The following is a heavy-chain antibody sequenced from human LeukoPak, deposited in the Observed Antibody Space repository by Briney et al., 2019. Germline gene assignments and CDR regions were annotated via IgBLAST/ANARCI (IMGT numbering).Heavy chain of an antibody. J-gene: IGHJ1*01. CDR3: ARGPGYFHH. D-gene: IGHD2-8*02. CDR1: GDSVSSNRAA. V-gene: IGHV6-1*01. CDR2: TYYRSKWYS. Sequence: SQTLSLTCAISGDSVSSNRAAWTWVRLSPSRGLEWLGRTYYRSKWYSHYSVSVKSRININPDTSRNQFSLQLNSVTPEDTAVYYCARGPGYFHHLGQGTLVTVSS.